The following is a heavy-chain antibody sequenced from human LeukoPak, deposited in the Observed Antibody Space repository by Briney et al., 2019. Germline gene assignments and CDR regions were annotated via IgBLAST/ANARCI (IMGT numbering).Heavy chain of an antibody. V-gene: IGHV3-33*01. CDR2: IWYDGSNK. CDR1: GFTFSSYG. CDR3: ARGGWVDTAMVTTYYYYGMDV. J-gene: IGHJ6*02. Sequence: PGRSLRLSCAASGFTFSSYGMHWVRQAPGKGLEWVAVIWYDGSNKYYADSVKGRFTISRDNSKNTLYLQMNSLRAEDTAVYYCARGGWVDTAMVTTYYYYGMDVWGQGTTVTVSS. D-gene: IGHD5-18*01.